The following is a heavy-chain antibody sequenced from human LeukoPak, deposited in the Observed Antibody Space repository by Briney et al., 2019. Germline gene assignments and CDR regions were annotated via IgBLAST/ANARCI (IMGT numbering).Heavy chain of an antibody. V-gene: IGHV3-64*01. Sequence: PGGSLRLSCAASGFTFSTYSMHWVRQAPGKGLEYVSTTSKSVGTTYYANSVKGRFTCSRDNSKNTLYLQMGSLRAEDMAVYYCARDDYSASGSYYGMDVWGQGTTVTVSS. CDR3: ARDDYSASGSYYGMDV. CDR2: TSKSVGTT. J-gene: IGHJ6*02. CDR1: GFTFSTYS. D-gene: IGHD3-10*01.